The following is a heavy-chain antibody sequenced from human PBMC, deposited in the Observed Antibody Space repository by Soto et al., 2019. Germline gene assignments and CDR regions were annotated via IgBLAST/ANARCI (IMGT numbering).Heavy chain of an antibody. CDR3: AREDYYGSGSRL. D-gene: IGHD3-10*01. V-gene: IGHV3-53*04. Sequence: EVQLVESGGGLVQPGGSLRLSCAASGFTVSNNYMSWVRQAPGKGLELVSVIYSGGTTYYADSVKGRFTISRHNSKNTLYLQMDSLRTEDTAVYYCAREDYYGSGSRLGGQGTLVTVSS. CDR2: IYSGGTT. J-gene: IGHJ4*02. CDR1: GFTVSNNY.